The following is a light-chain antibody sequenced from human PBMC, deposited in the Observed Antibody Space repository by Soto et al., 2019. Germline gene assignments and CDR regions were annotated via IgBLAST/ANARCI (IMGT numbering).Light chain of an antibody. Sequence: QSALTQPASVSGSPGQSITISCTGTSSDVGSYNLVSWYQHHPGKAPKLMIYEGSKRPSGVSNRFSGSRSGNTASLTISVLQAEDEADYSCCSFAGGATFVFGGGTKVTVL. CDR2: EGS. CDR1: SSDVGSYNL. CDR3: CSFAGGATFV. J-gene: IGLJ2*01. V-gene: IGLV2-23*03.